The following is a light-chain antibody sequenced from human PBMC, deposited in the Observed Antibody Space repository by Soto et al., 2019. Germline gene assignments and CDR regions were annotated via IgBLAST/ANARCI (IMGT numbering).Light chain of an antibody. CDR2: EVS. V-gene: IGLV2-14*01. CDR1: SSDVGSYNY. CDR3: SSYTSSSTGYV. J-gene: IGLJ1*01. Sequence: SALTQPASVSGSPGQSITISCTGTSSDVGSYNYVSWYQQHPGKAPKLMIYEVSNRPSGVSNRFSGSKSGNTASLTISGLQAEDEADYYCSSYTSSSTGYVFGTGTKVTVL.